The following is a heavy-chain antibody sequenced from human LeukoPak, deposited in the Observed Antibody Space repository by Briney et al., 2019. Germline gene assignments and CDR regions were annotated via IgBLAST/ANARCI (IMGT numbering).Heavy chain of an antibody. Sequence: GSLRLSCAASGFTFSSYSMNWVRQAPGKGLEWISYIDKSSNPIYYADSVKGRFTISRDSAKNSLSLQMNSLRTEDTAVYYCADNLSRWGQGTLVTVSS. CDR2: IDKSSNPI. V-gene: IGHV3-48*04. CDR3: ADNLSR. D-gene: IGHD1-1*01. J-gene: IGHJ4*02. CDR1: GFTFSSYS.